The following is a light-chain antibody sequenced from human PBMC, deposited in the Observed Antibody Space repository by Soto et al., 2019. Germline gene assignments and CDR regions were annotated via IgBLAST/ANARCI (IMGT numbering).Light chain of an antibody. J-gene: IGKJ4*01. V-gene: IGKV1-39*01. Sequence: DIQMTQSPSSLSVSVGDRVTITCRASQSISHYLNWYQQKPRKAPKLLIYAASTLQSGVPSRFSGSGSGTDFTLTISSLQPEDFATYYCQQSDSTPLTFGGGTKVDIK. CDR2: AAS. CDR3: QQSDSTPLT. CDR1: QSISHY.